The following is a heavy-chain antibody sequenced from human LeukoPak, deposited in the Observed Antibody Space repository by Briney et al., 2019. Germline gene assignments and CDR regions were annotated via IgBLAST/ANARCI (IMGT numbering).Heavy chain of an antibody. CDR1: GGSISSGVHY. V-gene: IGHV4-30-4*01. CDR2: IYYSGNT. D-gene: IGHD6-19*01. J-gene: IGHJ4*02. Sequence: SQTLSLTCTVSGGSISSGVHYWSWIRQPPGKGLEWIGYIYYSGNTYYNPSLKNRVTISIDTSKNQFSLKLSSVTAADTAVYYCARDLGSGSSSPHFDYWGQGTLVTVSS. CDR3: ARDLGSGSSSPHFDY.